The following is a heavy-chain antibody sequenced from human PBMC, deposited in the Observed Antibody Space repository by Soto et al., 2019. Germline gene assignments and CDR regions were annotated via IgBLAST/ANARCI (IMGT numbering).Heavy chain of an antibody. CDR2: MNPNRGNT. CDR1: GYTFTSYD. V-gene: IGHV1-8*01. J-gene: IGHJ6*01. CDR3: AREKTSYGMDV. Sequence: QVQLVQSGAEVKKPGASVKVSCKASGYTFTSYDINWVRQATGQGLEWMGWMNPNRGNTGYAQKFQGRVTMIRNSSICTGYMGLSSLGSEGTAVYYCAREKTSYGMDVWGQGTTVTVSS.